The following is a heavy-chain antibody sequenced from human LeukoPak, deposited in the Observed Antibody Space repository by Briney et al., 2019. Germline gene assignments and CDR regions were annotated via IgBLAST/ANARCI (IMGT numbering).Heavy chain of an antibody. CDR2: IRWNSATI. J-gene: IGHJ4*02. V-gene: IGHV3-9*01. Sequence: GRSLRLSCAASGFTFDDYAMHWVRHVPGKGLEWVSGIRWNSATIDYVDSVKGRFTISRDNAKNSLYLQMNSLRTEDTALYYCAKVGGSGSYFQSFDSWGQGTLVTVS. D-gene: IGHD3-10*01. CDR1: GFTFDDYA. CDR3: AKVGGSGSYFQSFDS.